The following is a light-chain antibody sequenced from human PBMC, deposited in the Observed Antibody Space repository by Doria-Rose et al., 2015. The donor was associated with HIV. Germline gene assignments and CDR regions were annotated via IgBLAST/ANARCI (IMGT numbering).Light chain of an antibody. Sequence: TQSPVTLSLYPGERAAVPCRASQIVTSSLVWYQQRSGQPPRLLIYDASSRATGVPARFSGSGSGTDFTLTISSLEPEDSAVYYCQQRAIPLTFGGGTKVEIK. CDR3: QQRAIPLT. CDR2: DAS. V-gene: IGKV3-11*01. CDR1: QIVTSS. J-gene: IGKJ4*01.